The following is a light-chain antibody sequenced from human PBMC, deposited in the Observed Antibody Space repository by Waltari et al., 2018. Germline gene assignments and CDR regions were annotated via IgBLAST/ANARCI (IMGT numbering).Light chain of an antibody. J-gene: IGKJ1*01. V-gene: IGKV1-NL1*01. CDR3: QQYYSTLTWT. Sequence: DIQMTQSPSSLSASVGDRVTITCRASQGISNSLARYQQKPGKAPKLLLYAASRLESGVPSRFSGSGSGTDYTLTISSLQPEDFATYYCQQYYSTLTWTFGQGTKVEIK. CDR2: AAS. CDR1: QGISNS.